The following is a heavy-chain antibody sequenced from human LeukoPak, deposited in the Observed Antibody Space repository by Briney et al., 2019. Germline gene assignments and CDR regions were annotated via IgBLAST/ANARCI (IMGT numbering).Heavy chain of an antibody. CDR1: GGSISSSSYY. CDR3: ARQGWELYYFDY. Sequence: SETLSLTCTVSGGSISSSSYYWGWIRQPPGKGLEWIGSIYYSGSTYYNPPLKSRVTISVDTSKNQFSLKLSSVTAADTAVYYCARQGWELYYFDYWGQGTLVTVSS. D-gene: IGHD1-26*01. V-gene: IGHV4-39*01. CDR2: IYYSGST. J-gene: IGHJ4*02.